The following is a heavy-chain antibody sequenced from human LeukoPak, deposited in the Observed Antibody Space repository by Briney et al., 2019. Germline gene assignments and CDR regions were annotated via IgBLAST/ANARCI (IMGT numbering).Heavy chain of an antibody. V-gene: IGHV4-38-2*02. D-gene: IGHD6-13*01. CDR3: ASAYSSSWYYNWFDP. Sequence: PSGTLSLTCTVSGDSISSGYYWGWIRQPRGKGLEWIGSIHHSGSTYYNPSLKSRVTMSVDTSKNQFSLKLSSVTAADTAMYYCASAYSSSWYYNWFDPWGQGTLVTVSS. CDR2: IHHSGST. CDR1: GDSISSGYY. J-gene: IGHJ5*02.